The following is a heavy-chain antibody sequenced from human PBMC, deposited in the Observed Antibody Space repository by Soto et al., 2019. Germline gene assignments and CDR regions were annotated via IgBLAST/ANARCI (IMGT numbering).Heavy chain of an antibody. Sequence: LKITCQGSGYSFVNYWIPWVRQMPGEGWAWMGRIYPGDSDPTTSTSFQGQPTMSVEKSITTVYLQWSSLKASDTAMYYCARTDGYEIEYWGQGTLVTAPQ. D-gene: IGHD2-21*01. V-gene: IGHV5-51*01. CDR3: ARTDGYEIEY. CDR2: IYPGDSDP. CDR1: GYSFVNYW. J-gene: IGHJ4*02.